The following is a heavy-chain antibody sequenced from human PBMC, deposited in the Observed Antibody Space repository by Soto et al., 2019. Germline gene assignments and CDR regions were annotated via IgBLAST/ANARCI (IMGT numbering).Heavy chain of an antibody. Sequence: ASETLSLTCTVSGGSISSYYWSWIRQPPGKGLEWIGYIYYSGSTNYNPSLKSRVTISVDTSKNQFSLKLSSVTAADTAVYYCARAGGPYRQGIVVTINWFDPWGQGTLVTVSS. CDR2: IYYSGST. CDR1: GGSISSYY. V-gene: IGHV4-59*01. D-gene: IGHD2-15*01. J-gene: IGHJ5*02. CDR3: ARAGGPYRQGIVVTINWFDP.